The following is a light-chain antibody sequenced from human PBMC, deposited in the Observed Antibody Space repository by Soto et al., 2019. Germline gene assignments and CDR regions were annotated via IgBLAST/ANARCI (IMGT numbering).Light chain of an antibody. J-gene: IGKJ4*01. CDR1: QSVRTY. CDR2: DAS. Sequence: EIVLTQSPATLSLSPGQRATFSCRASQSVRTYVAWYQHKPGQAPRLLIYDASNRATGIPARFSGSGSGTDFTRTIRCLEPEDFAVYYCQHRSAWPLTFGGRTKVEIK. V-gene: IGKV3-11*01. CDR3: QHRSAWPLT.